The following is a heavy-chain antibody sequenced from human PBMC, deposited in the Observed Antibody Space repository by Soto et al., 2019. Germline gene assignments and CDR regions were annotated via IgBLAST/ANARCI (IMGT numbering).Heavy chain of an antibody. D-gene: IGHD5-18*01. CDR3: AEPFGIVDTAMVNSFDY. Sequence: PGGSLRLSCAASGFTFSSYGMHWVRQAPGKGLEWVAVISYDGSNKYYADSVKGRFTISRDNSKNTLYLQMNSLRAEDTAVYYCAEPFGIVDTAMVNSFDYWGQGTLVTVSS. CDR1: GFTFSSYG. J-gene: IGHJ4*02. CDR2: ISYDGSNK. V-gene: IGHV3-30*03.